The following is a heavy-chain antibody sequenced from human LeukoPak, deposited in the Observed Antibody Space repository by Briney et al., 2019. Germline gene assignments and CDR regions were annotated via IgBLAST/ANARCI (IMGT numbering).Heavy chain of an antibody. D-gene: IGHD6-19*01. CDR3: ARDPMVDSSGWCDAFDI. J-gene: IGHJ3*02. CDR1: GGSISTYY. V-gene: IGHV4-59*01. Sequence: PSETLSLTCTVSGGSISTYYWSWIRQPSAMGLEYLGYINHSGSTNYNPSLKGRVTISVDTSKNQFSLKLSSVTAADTAVYYCARDPMVDSSGWCDAFDIWDQGTMVTVSS. CDR2: INHSGST.